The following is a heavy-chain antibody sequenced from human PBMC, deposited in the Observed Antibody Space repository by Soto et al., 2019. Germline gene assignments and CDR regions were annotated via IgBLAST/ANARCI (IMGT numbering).Heavy chain of an antibody. J-gene: IGHJ3*02. CDR1: GFTFSSYG. CDR2: ISYDGSNK. V-gene: IGHV3-30*18. Sequence: QVQLVESGGGVVQPGRSLRLSCAASGFTFSSYGMHWVRQAPGKGLEWVAVISYDGSNKYYADSVKGRFTISRDNSKNTLYLQMNSLRAEDTAVYYCANFLTADAFDIWGQGTMVTVSS. D-gene: IGHD7-27*01. CDR3: ANFLTADAFDI.